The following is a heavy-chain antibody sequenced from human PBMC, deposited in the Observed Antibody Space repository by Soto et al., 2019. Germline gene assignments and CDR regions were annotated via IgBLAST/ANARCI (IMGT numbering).Heavy chain of an antibody. CDR2: ISSSSSTI. D-gene: IGHD1-1*01. CDR3: ARDWNLYRRHDAFDI. J-gene: IGHJ3*02. V-gene: IGHV3-48*01. CDR1: GFTFSSYS. Sequence: PGGSLRLSCAASGFTFSSYSMNWVRQAPGKGLEWVSYISSSSSTIYYADSVKGRFTISRDNAKNSLYLQMNSLRAEDTAVYYCARDWNLYRRHDAFDIWGQGTMVTVSS.